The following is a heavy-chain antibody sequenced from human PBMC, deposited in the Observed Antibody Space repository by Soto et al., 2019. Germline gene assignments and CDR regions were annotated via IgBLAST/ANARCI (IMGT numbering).Heavy chain of an antibody. J-gene: IGHJ6*02. D-gene: IGHD2-15*01. CDR1: GGTFSSYA. CDR2: IIPIFGTA. Sequence: QVQLVQSGAEVKKPGSSVKVSCKASGGTFSSYAISWVRQAPGQGLEWMGGIIPIFGTANYAQKFQGRVTITADESTNTANMDLSSLRSEDPDVYYCARGKVVVVADIDGMDVWGQGTTVTVSS. CDR3: ARGKVVVVADIDGMDV. V-gene: IGHV1-69*12.